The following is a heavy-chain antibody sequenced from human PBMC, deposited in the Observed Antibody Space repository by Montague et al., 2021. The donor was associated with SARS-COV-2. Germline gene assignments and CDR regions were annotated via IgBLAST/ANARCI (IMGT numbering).Heavy chain of an antibody. CDR2: IYSGGNT. CDR1: GFTVTYNY. D-gene: IGHD2-15*01. CDR3: ARDYCSGGICYEGYGMDV. V-gene: IGHV3-53*01. J-gene: IGHJ6*02. Sequence: SLRLSCAASGFTVTYNYMSWVRQAPGKGPEWVSVIYSGGNTYYADSVKGRFTISRDDSKNTLHLQMNSLRAEDTAVYYCARDYCSGGICYEGYGMDVWGQGTTVPSP.